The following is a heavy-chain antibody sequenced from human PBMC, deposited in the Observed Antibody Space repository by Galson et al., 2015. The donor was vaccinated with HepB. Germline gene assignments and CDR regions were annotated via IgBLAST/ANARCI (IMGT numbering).Heavy chain of an antibody. J-gene: IGHJ3*02. CDR2: ISGSGGST. V-gene: IGHV3-23*01. CDR3: ASGSPYYYDSSGHDAFDI. CDR1: GFTFSSYA. Sequence: SLRLSCAASGFTFSSYAMSWVRQAPGKGLEWVSAISGSGGSTYYADSVEGRFTISRDNSKNTLYLQMNSLRAEDTAVYYCASGSPYYYDSSGHDAFDIWGQGTMVTVSS. D-gene: IGHD3-22*01.